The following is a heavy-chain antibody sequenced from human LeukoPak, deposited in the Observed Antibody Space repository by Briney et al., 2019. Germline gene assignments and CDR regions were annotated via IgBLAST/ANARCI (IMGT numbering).Heavy chain of an antibody. CDR3: ARLKHISGFGVLKDVYYYYGMDV. CDR2: ICTSGNT. CDR1: GGSISSYC. D-gene: IGHD3-3*01. Sequence: PSETLSLTCTVSGGSISSYCWSWIRQPPGKGLEWMGHICTSGNTNYNPSLKNRITISVDTSKSQFSLKLNSVTAADTAVYFCARLKHISGFGVLKDVYYYYGMDVWGQGTTVTVSS. V-gene: IGHV4-4*08. J-gene: IGHJ6*02.